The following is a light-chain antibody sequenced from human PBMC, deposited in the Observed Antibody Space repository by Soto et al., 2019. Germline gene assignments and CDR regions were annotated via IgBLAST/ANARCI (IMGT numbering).Light chain of an antibody. V-gene: IGKV3-11*01. CDR2: EAS. CDR3: QQRSNWPPP. Sequence: EIVLTQSPATLSLSPGESATLSCRASQSISSHLAWYQQKPGQAPRLLIYEASNRATGIPARFSGSGSGTDFTLTISSLEPEDFAVYFCQQRSNWPPPFGGGTKVEI. CDR1: QSISSH. J-gene: IGKJ4*01.